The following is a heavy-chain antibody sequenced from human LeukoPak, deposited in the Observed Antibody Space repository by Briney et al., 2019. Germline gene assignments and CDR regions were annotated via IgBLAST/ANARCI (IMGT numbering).Heavy chain of an antibody. D-gene: IGHD6-19*01. CDR2: ISGSGGST. CDR3: ARGYSSGWWGYYFDY. V-gene: IGHV3-23*01. CDR1: GVSLSNYA. Sequence: GGPLRVSCAASGVSLSNYAMTSGRQAPGKGLGWGSGISGSGGSTYYADSVKGRFTISRDNSKNTLYLQMNSLRAEDTAVYYCARGYSSGWWGYYFDYWGQGTLVTVSS. J-gene: IGHJ4*02.